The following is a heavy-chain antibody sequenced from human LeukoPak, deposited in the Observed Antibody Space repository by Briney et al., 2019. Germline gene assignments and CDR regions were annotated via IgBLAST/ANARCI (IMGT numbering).Heavy chain of an antibody. CDR3: ARGDWGSSFDY. D-gene: IGHD7-27*01. Sequence: SGGSLRLSCAASGFTFSSYWMHWVRQAPGKGPVWVSRINSDGSSTRYTDSVKGRFTISRDNAKNTLYLQMNSLRAEDTAVYYCARGDWGSSFDYWGQGTLVTVSS. CDR1: GFTFSSYW. V-gene: IGHV3-74*01. CDR2: INSDGSST. J-gene: IGHJ4*02.